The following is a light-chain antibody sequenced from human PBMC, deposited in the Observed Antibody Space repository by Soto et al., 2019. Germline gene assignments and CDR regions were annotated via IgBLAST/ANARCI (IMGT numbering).Light chain of an antibody. CDR2: DVS. CDR3: QHRATWPPSVT. Sequence: EVVLTQSPATLSLSPRARATLSCRASQSVGTFLSWYQQKPGQAPRLLIYDVSNRATGVPARFGGSGSGTDITLSIRKIEPEDFAVYYCQHRATWPPSVTFGGGTRV. J-gene: IGKJ4*01. V-gene: IGKV3-11*01. CDR1: QSVGTF.